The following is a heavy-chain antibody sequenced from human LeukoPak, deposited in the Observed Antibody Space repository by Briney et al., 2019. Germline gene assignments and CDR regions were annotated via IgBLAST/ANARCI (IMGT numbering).Heavy chain of an antibody. D-gene: IGHD2-8*01. CDR3: ASIGYCTNGVCYRGDY. Sequence: PSGTLSLTCAVSGGSISSSNWWSWVRQPPGKGLEWIGEIYHSGSTNYNPSLKSRVTISVDKSKNQFSLKLSSVTAADTAVYYCASIGYCTNGVCYRGDYWGQGTLVTVS. V-gene: IGHV4-4*02. J-gene: IGHJ4*02. CDR2: IYHSGST. CDR1: GGSISSSNW.